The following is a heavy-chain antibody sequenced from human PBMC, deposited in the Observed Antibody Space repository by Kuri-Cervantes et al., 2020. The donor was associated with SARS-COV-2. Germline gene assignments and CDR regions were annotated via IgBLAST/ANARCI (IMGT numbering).Heavy chain of an antibody. D-gene: IGHD3-3*01. V-gene: IGHV4-4*07. Sequence: ESLKISCTVSGGSISSYYWSWIRQPAGKGLEWIGRIYTSGSTNYNPSLKSRVTMSVDTSKNQFSLKLSSVTAADTAVYYCARSPDLWWFDPWGQGTLVTVSS. CDR3: ARSPDLWWFDP. CDR1: GGSISSYY. J-gene: IGHJ5*02. CDR2: IYTSGST.